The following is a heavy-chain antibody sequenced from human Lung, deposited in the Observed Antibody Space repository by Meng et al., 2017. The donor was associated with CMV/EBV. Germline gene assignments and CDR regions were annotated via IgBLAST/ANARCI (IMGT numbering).Heavy chain of an antibody. D-gene: IGHD3-10*01. Sequence: GESLKISCAASGFFFSGYSMHWVRQTPGKGLEWLSSISGRSAYKYYADSMRGRFTISRDNAKNSLFLQMDRLRLEDTGVYYCARDMTLVRGVNVTFPYVCDHWGQGTLVTVSS. CDR3: ARDMTLVRGVNVTFPYVCDH. CDR2: ISGRSAYK. V-gene: IGHV3-21*01. J-gene: IGHJ4*02. CDR1: GFFFSGYS.